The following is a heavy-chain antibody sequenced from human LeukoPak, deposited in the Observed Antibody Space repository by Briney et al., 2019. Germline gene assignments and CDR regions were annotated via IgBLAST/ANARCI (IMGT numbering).Heavy chain of an antibody. Sequence: PGGSVRLSCAASGMPFSTHGLHWVRQAPGKGLEWVAVAYGDGSQQYYAESVKGRFTISKDTSKSILYVEMNSLRVEDTAVYFCATGGGYYYSHWGQGTLVTVSS. D-gene: IGHD3-22*01. J-gene: IGHJ4*02. CDR2: AYGDGSQQ. CDR1: GMPFSTHG. CDR3: ATGGGYYYSH. V-gene: IGHV3-33*01.